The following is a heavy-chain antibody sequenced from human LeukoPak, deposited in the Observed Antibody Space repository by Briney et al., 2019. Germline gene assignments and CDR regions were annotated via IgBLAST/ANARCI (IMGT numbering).Heavy chain of an antibody. Sequence: SETLSLTCTVSGYSISSGYYWGWIRQPPGKGLEWIGRIYHSGSTSYNPSLKSRVTISVDTSNNQFSLKLISVTAADTAVYYCARGVPHTLTTPYPAKFDYWGQGALVTVSS. D-gene: IGHD4-11*01. CDR3: ARGVPHTLTTPYPAKFDY. V-gene: IGHV4-38-2*02. CDR2: IYHSGST. J-gene: IGHJ4*02. CDR1: GYSISSGYY.